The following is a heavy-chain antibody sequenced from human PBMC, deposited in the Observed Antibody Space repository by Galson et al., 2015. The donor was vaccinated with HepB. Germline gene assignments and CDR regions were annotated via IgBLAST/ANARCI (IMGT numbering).Heavy chain of an antibody. CDR3: ARDDSSGYYFLFDY. J-gene: IGHJ4*02. CDR2: IKQDGSEK. CDR1: GFTFSSYW. Sequence: SLRLSCAASGFTFSSYWMSWVRQAPGKGLEWVANIKQDGSEKYYVDSVKGRFTISRDNAKNSLYLQMNSLRAEDTAVYYCARDDSSGYYFLFDYWGQGTLVTVSS. D-gene: IGHD3-22*01. V-gene: IGHV3-7*03.